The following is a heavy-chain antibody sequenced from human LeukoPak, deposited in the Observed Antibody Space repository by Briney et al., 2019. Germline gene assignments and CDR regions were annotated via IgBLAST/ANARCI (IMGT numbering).Heavy chain of an antibody. V-gene: IGHV3-23*01. CDR2: ISGSGGST. CDR1: GFTFSSYA. D-gene: IGHD6-13*01. Sequence: GGSLRLSCAASGFTFSSYAMSWVRQAPGKGLEWVSAISGSGGSTYYADSVKGRFTISRDNSKNTLNLQMNSLRAEDTAVYYCAKVGNQPIPGYSSSWYFDYWGQGTLVTVSS. CDR3: AKVGNQPIPGYSSSWYFDY. J-gene: IGHJ4*02.